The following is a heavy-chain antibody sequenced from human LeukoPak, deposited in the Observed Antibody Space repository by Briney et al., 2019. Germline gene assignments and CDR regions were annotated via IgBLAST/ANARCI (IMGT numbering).Heavy chain of an antibody. D-gene: IGHD1-26*01. J-gene: IGHJ4*02. CDR2: IIPMFGTA. V-gene: IGHV1-69*05. CDR1: GGTFSRFA. CDR3: ATQTIGGSYDAPGIDY. Sequence: SVKVSCKASGGTFSRFAINWVRQAPGQGLEWMGGIIPMFGTANYAQKLQGRVTITTDESTSTAYKELSSLRSEDTAVYYCATQTIGGSYDAPGIDYWGQGTLVTVSS.